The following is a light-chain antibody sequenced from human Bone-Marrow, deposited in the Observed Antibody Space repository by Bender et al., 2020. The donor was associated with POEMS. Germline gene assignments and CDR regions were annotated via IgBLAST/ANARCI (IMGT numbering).Light chain of an antibody. V-gene: IGLV1-44*01. CDR1: DSNFGGNN. Sequence: QSVLTQPPSASGTPGQSVIISCSGTDSNFGGNNVNWYQHLPGTAPRLVVYINYQRPSGVPARFSGSKSGNTASLTISGLQAEDEADYYCCSYTNSTTRVFGGGTKLTVL. J-gene: IGLJ3*02. CDR3: CSYTNSTTRV. CDR2: INY.